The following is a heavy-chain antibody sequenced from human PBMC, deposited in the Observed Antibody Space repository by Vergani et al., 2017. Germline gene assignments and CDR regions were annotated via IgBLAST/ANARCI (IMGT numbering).Heavy chain of an antibody. J-gene: IGHJ4*02. V-gene: IGHV1-3*01. Sequence: QVQLVQSGAEVKKPGASVKVSCKASGYTFTSYAMHWVRQAPGQRLEWMGWINAGNGNTKYSQKFQGRVTMTTDTSTSTAYMELRSLRSDDTAVYYCARSGDDVVYSDYWGQGTLVTVSS. D-gene: IGHD2-8*02. CDR3: ARSGDDVVYSDY. CDR1: GYTFTSYA. CDR2: INAGNGNT.